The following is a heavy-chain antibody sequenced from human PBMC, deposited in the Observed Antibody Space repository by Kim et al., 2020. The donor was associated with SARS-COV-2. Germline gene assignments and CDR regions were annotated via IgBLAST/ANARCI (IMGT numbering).Heavy chain of an antibody. Sequence: GGSLRLSCAASGFTFSSYGMHWVHQAPGKGLEWVAVISYDGSNKYYADSVKGRFTISRDNSKNTLYLQMNSLRAEDTAVYYCARDEAVLDAFDILGQGTMVTVSS. D-gene: IGHD6-25*01. J-gene: IGHJ3*02. CDR3: ARDEAVLDAFDI. CDR1: GFTFSSYG. CDR2: ISYDGSNK. V-gene: IGHV3-33*05.